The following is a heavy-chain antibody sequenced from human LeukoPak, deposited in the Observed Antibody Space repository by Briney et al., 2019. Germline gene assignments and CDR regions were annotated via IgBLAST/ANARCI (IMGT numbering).Heavy chain of an antibody. J-gene: IGHJ5*02. D-gene: IGHD3-10*01. Sequence: PGGSLRLSCAVSGFSFSSHSMTWVRQVPGKGLEWVSSITSTSNYIYYADSVKGRFTISRDNAKSSLYLQMNSLRAEDTAVYYCARDHNFCDSGRGFDPWGQGTLVTVSS. CDR3: ARDHNFCDSGRGFDP. CDR1: GFSFSSHS. CDR2: ITSTSNYI. V-gene: IGHV3-21*01.